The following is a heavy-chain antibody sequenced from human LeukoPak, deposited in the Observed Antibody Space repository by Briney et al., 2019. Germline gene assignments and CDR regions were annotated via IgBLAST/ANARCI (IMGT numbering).Heavy chain of an antibody. V-gene: IGHV3-7*03. CDR1: GFTFSSYW. J-gene: IGHJ4*02. CDR2: IKHDGSEK. Sequence: PGGSLRLSCAASGFTFSSYWMSWVRQAPGKGLEWVANIKHDGSEKYYVDSVKGRFTISRDNSKNTLYLQMNSLRAEDTAVYYCAKGPLIEVAGTTWDYWGQGTLVTVSS. D-gene: IGHD6-19*01. CDR3: AKGPLIEVAGTTWDY.